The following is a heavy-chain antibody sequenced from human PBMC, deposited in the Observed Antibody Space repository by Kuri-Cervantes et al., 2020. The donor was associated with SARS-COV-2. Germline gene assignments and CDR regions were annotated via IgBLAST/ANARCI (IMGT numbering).Heavy chain of an antibody. V-gene: IGHV4-34*01. CDR2: INHSGST. J-gene: IGHJ4*02. CDR3: ARSRIAARNFDY. D-gene: IGHD6-6*01. Sequence: SLTISCAVYGGSFSGYYWSWIRQPPWTGLEWIGEINHSGSTNYNPSLKSRVTISVDTSKNQFSLKLSSVTAADTAVYYCARSRIAARNFDYWRQGHLV. CDR1: GGSFSGYY.